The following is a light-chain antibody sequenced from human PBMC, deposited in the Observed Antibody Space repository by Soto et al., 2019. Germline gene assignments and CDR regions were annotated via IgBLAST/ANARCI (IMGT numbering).Light chain of an antibody. Sequence: VLTQPASVSGSPGQSITISCTGTSSDVGGYNSVSWYQQHPGKAPKLMIYEVSNRPSGVSNRFSGSKSGNTASLTISGLQAEDEADYYCSSYTSSSTLYVFGAGTKLTVL. CDR3: SSYTSSSTLYV. CDR2: EVS. V-gene: IGLV2-14*01. J-gene: IGLJ1*01. CDR1: SSDVGGYNS.